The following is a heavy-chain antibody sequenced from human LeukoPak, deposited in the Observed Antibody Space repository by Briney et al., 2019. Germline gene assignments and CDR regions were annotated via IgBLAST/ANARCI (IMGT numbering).Heavy chain of an antibody. CDR3: AKVWRGNYYDY. J-gene: IGHJ4*02. Sequence: GGSLRLSCAASGFTFSSSAMNWVRQAPGKGLEWVSSINNVGSHIYYADSVRGRFTISRDSSKNTLYLQMNSLRPEDTAVYYCAKVWRGNYYDYWGQGTLVTVSS. CDR2: INNVGSHI. V-gene: IGHV3-23*05. CDR1: GFTFSSSA. D-gene: IGHD1-1*01.